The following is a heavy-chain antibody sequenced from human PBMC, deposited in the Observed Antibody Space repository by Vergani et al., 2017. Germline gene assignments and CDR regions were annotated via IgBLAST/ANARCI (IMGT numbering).Heavy chain of an antibody. CDR2: ISGSGGST. CDR1: GFTFSSYA. D-gene: IGHD2-2*02. V-gene: IGHV3-23*01. Sequence: EVQLLESGGGLVQPGGSLRLSCAASGFTFSSYAMSWVRQAPGKGLEWVSAISGSGGSTYYADSVKGRFTISRDNSKNTLYLQMNSLRAEDTAVYYCAKPPCLRDSSTSCYRGDYYYMDVWGKGP. J-gene: IGHJ6*03. CDR3: AKPPCLRDSSTSCYRGDYYYMDV.